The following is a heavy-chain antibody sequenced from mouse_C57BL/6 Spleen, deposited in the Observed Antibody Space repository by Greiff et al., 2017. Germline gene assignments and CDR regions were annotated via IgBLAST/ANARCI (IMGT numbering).Heavy chain of an antibody. Sequence: QVQLQQPGAELVKPGASVKLSCKASGYTFTSYWMHWVKQRPGQGLEWIGMIHPNSGSTNYNEKFKSKATLTVDKSSSTAYMQLSSLTSEDSAVYYCAREEYDYDVAWFAYWGQGTLGTVSA. D-gene: IGHD2-4*01. CDR3: AREEYDYDVAWFAY. V-gene: IGHV1-64*01. CDR1: GYTFTSYW. J-gene: IGHJ3*01. CDR2: IHPNSGST.